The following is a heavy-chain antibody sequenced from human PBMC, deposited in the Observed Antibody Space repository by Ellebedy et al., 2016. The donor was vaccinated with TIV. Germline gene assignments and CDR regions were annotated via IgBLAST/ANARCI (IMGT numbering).Heavy chain of an antibody. CDR3: ATGRLVLDY. Sequence: GESLKISCAASGFTFSSYWMYWARQAPGKGLVWVSRINSDGSSTSYADSVKGRFTISRDNAKNTLYLQMNSLRAEDTAVYYCATGRLVLDYWGQGTLVTVSS. CDR1: GFTFSSYW. V-gene: IGHV3-74*01. CDR2: INSDGSST. J-gene: IGHJ4*02. D-gene: IGHD6-6*01.